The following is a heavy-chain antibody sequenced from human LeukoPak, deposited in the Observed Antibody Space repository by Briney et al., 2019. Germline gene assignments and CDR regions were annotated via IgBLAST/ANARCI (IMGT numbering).Heavy chain of an antibody. V-gene: IGHV3-15*01. CDR2: IKSKTDGGTT. Sequence: GGSLRLSCAASGFTFSSYGMHWVRQAPGKGLEWVGRIKSKTDGGTTDYAAPVKGRFTISRDNSKNTLYLQMNSLRAEDTAVYYCARGQELYYASYGMDVWGQGTTVTVSS. CDR1: GFTFSSYG. D-gene: IGHD2-2*01. J-gene: IGHJ6*02. CDR3: ARGQELYYASYGMDV.